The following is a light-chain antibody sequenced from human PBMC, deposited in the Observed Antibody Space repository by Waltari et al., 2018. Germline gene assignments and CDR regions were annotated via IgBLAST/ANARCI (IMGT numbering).Light chain of an antibody. J-gene: IGLJ2*01. CDR3: NSRDRSGDVV. CDR2: GEN. Sequence: SSELTQDPAVSVALGQTVRITCQGDRLRDYYASWYQQQAGQAPVLVIHGENKRPSGIPDRFSGSSSGNTASLTITGAQAGDEADYYCNSRDRSGDVVFGAGTKLTV. V-gene: IGLV3-19*01. CDR1: RLRDYY.